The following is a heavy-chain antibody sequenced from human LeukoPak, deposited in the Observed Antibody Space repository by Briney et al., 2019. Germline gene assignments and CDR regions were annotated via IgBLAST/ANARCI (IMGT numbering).Heavy chain of an antibody. CDR3: AKDRTSVAAPYNWFDP. V-gene: IGHV3-23*01. J-gene: IGHJ5*02. D-gene: IGHD6-19*01. CDR1: GFTFSSYS. Sequence: GGSLRLSCAASGFTFSSYSMNWVRQAPGKGLEWVSTVSGSGLSTYSADSVKGRFTISRDNSKNTLSLQMNSLRAEDTAVYYCAKDRTSVAAPYNWFDPWGQGTLVTVSS. CDR2: VSGSGLST.